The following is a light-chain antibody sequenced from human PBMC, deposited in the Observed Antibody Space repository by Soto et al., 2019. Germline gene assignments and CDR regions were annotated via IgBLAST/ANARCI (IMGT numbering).Light chain of an antibody. Sequence: DIQMTQSPSTLSASVGDRVTITCRASQSISSWLAWYQQKPGKAPKLLIYKASSLESGVPSRFSGSGSGTEFTLTISSLQPDDFATYYCQAGRTFGQETKVEIK. CDR1: QSISSW. CDR3: QAGRT. J-gene: IGKJ1*01. V-gene: IGKV1-5*03. CDR2: KAS.